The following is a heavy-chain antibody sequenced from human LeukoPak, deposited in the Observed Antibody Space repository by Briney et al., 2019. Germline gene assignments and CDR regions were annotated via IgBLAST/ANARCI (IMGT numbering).Heavy chain of an antibody. Sequence: ASVKVSCKASGYTFTSCDINWVRQATGQGLEWMGWMNPNSGNTGYAQKFQGRVTMTRNTSISTAYMELSSLRSEDTAVYYCASNGYSYGTFDYWGQGTLVTVSS. CDR2: MNPNSGNT. CDR1: GYTFTSCD. V-gene: IGHV1-8*01. D-gene: IGHD5-18*01. J-gene: IGHJ4*02. CDR3: ASNGYSYGTFDY.